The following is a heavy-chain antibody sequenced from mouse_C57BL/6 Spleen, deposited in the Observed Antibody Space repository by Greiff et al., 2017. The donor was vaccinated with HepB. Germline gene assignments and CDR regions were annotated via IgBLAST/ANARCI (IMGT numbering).Heavy chain of an antibody. CDR2: IYPSDSET. J-gene: IGHJ2*01. CDR3: AREIYYGNYLDY. V-gene: IGHV1-61*01. CDR1: GYTFTSYW. D-gene: IGHD2-1*01. Sequence: QVQLQQPGAELVRPGSSVKLSCKASGYTFTSYWMDWVKQRPGQGLEWIGNIYPSDSETHYNQKFKDKATLTVDKSSSTAYMQLSSLTSEDSAVYYCAREIYYGNYLDYWGQGTTLTVSS.